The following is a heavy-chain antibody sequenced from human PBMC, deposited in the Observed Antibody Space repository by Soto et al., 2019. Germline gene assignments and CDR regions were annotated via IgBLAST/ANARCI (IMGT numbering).Heavy chain of an antibody. CDR2: IYYSGST. CDR3: ARDLGADAGMVKGHFDY. D-gene: IGHD5-18*01. V-gene: IGHV4-61*01. CDR1: GASVSSGLYY. Sequence: QVQLQESGPGLMKPSETLSLTCTVSGASVSSGLYYWSWIRQPPGKGLEWIGYIYYSGSTFYNLSLKSRATISIDMSKNQFSLKLSSVTAADTAVYYCARDLGADAGMVKGHFDYWGQGTLVTVSS. J-gene: IGHJ4*02.